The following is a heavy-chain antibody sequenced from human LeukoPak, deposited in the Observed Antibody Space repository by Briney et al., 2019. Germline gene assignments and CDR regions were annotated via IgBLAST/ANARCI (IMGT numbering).Heavy chain of an antibody. CDR1: GGSFSGYY. Sequence: SETLSLTCAVYGGSFSGYYWSWIRQPPGKGLEWIGEINHSGSTNYNPSLKSRVTISVDTSKNQFSLKLSSVTAADTAVYYCARRYSSGWYGVPDYWGQGTLVTVSS. CDR2: INHSGST. D-gene: IGHD6-19*01. CDR3: ARRYSSGWYGVPDY. V-gene: IGHV4-34*01. J-gene: IGHJ4*02.